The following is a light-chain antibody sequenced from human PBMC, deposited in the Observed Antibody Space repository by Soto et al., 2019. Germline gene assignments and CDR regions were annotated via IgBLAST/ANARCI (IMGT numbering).Light chain of an antibody. CDR3: QQYGSSPLT. CDR1: QSVASNY. V-gene: IGKV3-20*01. CDR2: DAS. J-gene: IGKJ4*01. Sequence: ETVLTQSPGTLSLSPGEGATLSCRANQSVASNYLAWYQQKPGQAPRLIIYDASSRATGVPDRFSGSGSGTHFTLTISRLEPEDFPVFYCQQYGSSPLTFGGGTKVEVK.